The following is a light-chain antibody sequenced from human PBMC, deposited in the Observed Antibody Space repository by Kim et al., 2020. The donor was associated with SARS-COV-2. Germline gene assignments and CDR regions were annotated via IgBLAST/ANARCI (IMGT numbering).Light chain of an antibody. CDR3: QQYGSTPET. V-gene: IGKV3-20*01. J-gene: IGKJ1*01. CDR2: GAY. Sequence: CPGERATVACWASQSIGSGYLAWYQQKPGQAPRLLIYGAYYRASGVPDRFSGSGSGTDFTLTVSGLEPEDFAVYYCQQYGSTPETFGQGTKVDIK. CDR1: QSIGSGY.